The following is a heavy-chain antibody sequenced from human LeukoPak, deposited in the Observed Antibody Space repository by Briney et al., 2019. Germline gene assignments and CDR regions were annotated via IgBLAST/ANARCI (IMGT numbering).Heavy chain of an antibody. J-gene: IGHJ4*02. D-gene: IGHD2-2*01. CDR1: GGSFSGYY. CDR3: ARGGWGCSSTSCLFDY. Sequence: SETLSLTCAVYGGSFSGYYWSWIRQPPGKGLEWIGEINHSGSTNYNPSLKSRVTISVDTSKNQFSLKLSSVTAADTAVYYCARGGWGCSSTSCLFDYWGQGTQVTVSS. CDR2: INHSGST. V-gene: IGHV4-34*01.